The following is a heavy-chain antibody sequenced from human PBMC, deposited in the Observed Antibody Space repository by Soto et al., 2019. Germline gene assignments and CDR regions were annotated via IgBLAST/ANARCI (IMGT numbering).Heavy chain of an antibody. Sequence: PGGSLRLSCAASGFTFSSYSMNWVRQAPGKGLEWVSYISSSSSTIYYADSVKGRFTISRDNAKNSLYLQMNSLRDEDTAVYYCARDGSYFDWLSNNPIPYYFDYWGQGTLVTVSS. D-gene: IGHD3-9*01. CDR1: GFTFSSYS. CDR3: ARDGSYFDWLSNNPIPYYFDY. J-gene: IGHJ4*02. V-gene: IGHV3-48*02. CDR2: ISSSSSTI.